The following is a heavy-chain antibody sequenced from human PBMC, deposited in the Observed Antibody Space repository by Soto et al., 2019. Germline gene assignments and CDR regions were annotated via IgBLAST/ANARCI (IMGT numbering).Heavy chain of an antibody. Sequence: SETLSLTCAVYGGSFSGYYWSWIRQPPGKGLEWIGEINHSGSTNYNPSLKSRVTISVDTSKNQFSLKLSSVTAADTAVYYCARVFFSGPNFDYWGQGTLVTVSS. CDR2: INHSGST. J-gene: IGHJ4*02. V-gene: IGHV4-34*01. CDR1: GGSFSGYY. CDR3: ARVFFSGPNFDY. D-gene: IGHD3-10*02.